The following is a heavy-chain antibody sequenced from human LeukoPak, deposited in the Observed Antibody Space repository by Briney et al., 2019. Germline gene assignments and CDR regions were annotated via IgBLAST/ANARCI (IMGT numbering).Heavy chain of an antibody. V-gene: IGHV3-21*01. CDR2: ISSSSSYI. Sequence: GGSLRLSCAASGFTFSSYSMNWVRQAPGKGLEWVSSISSSSSYIYYADSAKGRFTISRDNAKNSLYLQMNSLRAEDTAVYYCARDRCSGGSCYLNYGMDVWGQGTTVTVSS. CDR3: ARDRCSGGSCYLNYGMDV. CDR1: GFTFSSYS. J-gene: IGHJ6*02. D-gene: IGHD2-15*01.